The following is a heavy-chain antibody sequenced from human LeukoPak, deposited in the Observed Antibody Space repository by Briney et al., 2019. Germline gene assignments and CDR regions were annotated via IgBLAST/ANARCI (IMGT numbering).Heavy chain of an antibody. V-gene: IGHV1-2*02. D-gene: IGHD1-7*01. CDR1: GYTFTGYY. J-gene: IGHJ5*02. CDR2: INPNSGGT. Sequence: GASVKVSCKASGYTFTGYYMHWVRQAPGQGLEWMGWINPNSGGTNYAQKFQGRVTMTRDTSISTAYMELSRLRSDDTAVYYCGRGGDNWSYDDWFDPWGQGTLVTVSS. CDR3: GRGGDNWSYDDWFDP.